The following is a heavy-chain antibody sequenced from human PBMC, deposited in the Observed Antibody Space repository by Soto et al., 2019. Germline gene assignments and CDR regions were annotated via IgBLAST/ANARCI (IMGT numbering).Heavy chain of an antibody. V-gene: IGHV4-30-4*01. J-gene: IGHJ6*02. CDR1: GGSMSSGDYY. D-gene: IGHD6-13*01. CDR3: ARAGAAYFYYYGVDV. Sequence: PSETLALRCAVSGGSMSSGDYYWNWIRQPPGKGLEWIGYIYYSGSTYYNPSLKSQVTISVDTSKNRFSLKLSSVTAADTAVYFCARAGAAYFYYYGVDVWGQGTTVTVSS. CDR2: IYYSGST.